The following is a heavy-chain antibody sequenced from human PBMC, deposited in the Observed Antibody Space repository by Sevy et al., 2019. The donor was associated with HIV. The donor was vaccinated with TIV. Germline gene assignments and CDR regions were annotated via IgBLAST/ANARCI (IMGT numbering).Heavy chain of an antibody. CDR1: GDSVSSNSAA. D-gene: IGHD6-19*01. CDR3: VRGKDVATYSSGWYYFDY. J-gene: IGHJ4*02. Sequence: SQTLSLTCAISGDSVSSNSAAWNWIRQSPSRGLEWLGRTYYRSKWYNDYAVSVKNRITINPDTSKNQFSLQLDSVTPEETAVYYCVRGKDVATYSSGWYYFDYWGQGTLVTVSS. CDR2: TYYRSKWYN. V-gene: IGHV6-1*01.